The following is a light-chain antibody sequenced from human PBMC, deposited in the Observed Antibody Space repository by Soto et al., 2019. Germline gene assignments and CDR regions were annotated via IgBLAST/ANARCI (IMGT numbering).Light chain of an antibody. CDR2: DVS. CDR3: CSYAGSYTVV. V-gene: IGLV2-11*01. Sequence: QSALTQPRSVSGSPGQSVTISCTGTSSDVGGYNYVSWYQQHPGKAPKLMIYDVSKQPSGAPDRFSGSKSGNTASLTISGLQAEDEADYYCCSYAGSYTVVFGGGTKLTVL. J-gene: IGLJ2*01. CDR1: SSDVGGYNY.